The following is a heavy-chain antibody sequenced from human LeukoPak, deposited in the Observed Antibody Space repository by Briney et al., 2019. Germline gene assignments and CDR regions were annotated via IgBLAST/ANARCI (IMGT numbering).Heavy chain of an antibody. Sequence: SQTLSLTCTVSGGSISCGGCYWSWIRQHPGMGLEWIGYIHYSGNTFYNPSLKSRLIMSVDTSRNQFSLKLTSATAADTAVYYCARLGTGKYDILTGHYYYGLDDWGQGTTVTVSS. CDR1: GGSISCGGCY. D-gene: IGHD3-9*01. V-gene: IGHV4-31*03. CDR3: ARLGTGKYDILTGHYYYGLDD. CDR2: IHYSGNT. J-gene: IGHJ6*02.